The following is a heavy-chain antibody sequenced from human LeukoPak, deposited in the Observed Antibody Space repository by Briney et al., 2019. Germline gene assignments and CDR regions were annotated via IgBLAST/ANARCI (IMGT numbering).Heavy chain of an antibody. CDR3: ARVPEWNWRNYYYYYYMDV. V-gene: IGHV1-8*01. CDR1: GYTFTSYD. J-gene: IGHJ6*03. D-gene: IGHD1-7*01. CDR2: MNPNSGNT. Sequence: GASVKVSCKASGYTFTSYDINWLRQATGQGREWMGWMNPNSGNTGYAQKFQGRVTMTRNTSLSTAYMELSSLRSEDTAVYYCARVPEWNWRNYYYYYYMDVWGKGTTVTVSS.